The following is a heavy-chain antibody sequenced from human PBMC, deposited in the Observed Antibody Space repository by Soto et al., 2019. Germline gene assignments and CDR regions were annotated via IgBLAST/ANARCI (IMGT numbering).Heavy chain of an antibody. J-gene: IGHJ4*02. CDR2: ISGSGGST. CDR1: GFTFSSYA. V-gene: IGHV3-23*01. D-gene: IGHD3-22*01. Sequence: PGGSLRLSCAASGFTFSSYAMSWVRQAPGKGLEWVSAISGSGGSTYYADSVKGRFTISRDNSKNTLYLQMNSLRAEDTAVYYCAKSIYYDSNGYYNRKFDYWGQGTLVTVSS. CDR3: AKSIYYDSNGYYNRKFDY.